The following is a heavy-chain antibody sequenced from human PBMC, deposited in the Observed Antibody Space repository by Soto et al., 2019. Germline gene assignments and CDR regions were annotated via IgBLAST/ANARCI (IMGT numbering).Heavy chain of an antibody. V-gene: IGHV1-18*01. CDR3: ARGRDGDY. CDR1: GYTFTSYG. J-gene: IGHJ4*02. D-gene: IGHD6-6*01. Sequence: QVNLVQSGAEVRKPGASVKVSCKGSGYTFTSYGIAWVRQAPGQGLEWMGWISAHNDNTNYAQKVQGRVTVTRDTSTSTAYMELRNLSSDDTAVYYCARGRDGDYWGQGALVTVSS. CDR2: ISAHNDNT.